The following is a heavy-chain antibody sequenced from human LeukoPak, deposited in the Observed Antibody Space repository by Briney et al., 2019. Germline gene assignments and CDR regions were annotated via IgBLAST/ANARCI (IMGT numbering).Heavy chain of an antibody. CDR2: ISAYNGNT. Sequence: ASVKVSCKASGYTFTSYGISWVRQAPGQGLEWMGWISAYNGNTNYAQKLQGRVTMTTDTSTSTAYMELRSLRSEDTAVYYCAKAGGYYDDNSGYYPANWGQGTLVTVSS. D-gene: IGHD3-22*01. V-gene: IGHV1-18*01. J-gene: IGHJ4*02. CDR1: GYTFTSYG. CDR3: AKAGGYYDDNSGYYPAN.